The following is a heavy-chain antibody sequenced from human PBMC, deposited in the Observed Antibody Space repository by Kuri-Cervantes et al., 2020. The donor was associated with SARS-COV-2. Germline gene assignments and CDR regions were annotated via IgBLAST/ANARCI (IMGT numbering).Heavy chain of an antibody. CDR3: ARDPGLAAAGHFDY. D-gene: IGHD6-13*01. Sequence: GESLKISCKASGYTFTSYDINWVRQATGQGLEWMGWMNPNSGNTGYAQKFQGRVTITRNTSISTAYMELSSLRSEDTAVYYCARDPGLAAAGHFDYWGQRTLVTVSS. CDR2: MNPNSGNT. V-gene: IGHV1-8*03. J-gene: IGHJ4*02. CDR1: GYTFTSYD.